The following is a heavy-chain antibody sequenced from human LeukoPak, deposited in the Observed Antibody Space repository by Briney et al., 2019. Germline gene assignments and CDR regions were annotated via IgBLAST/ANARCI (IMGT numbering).Heavy chain of an antibody. Sequence: GGSLRLSCAASGFTFSSYGMHWVRQAPGKGLEWVSFIRSEAYGGTTEYAASVKGRFTIPRDDSKSIVYLEMNTLKTEDTAVYYCTRGAYSGSYWGQGTLVTVSS. CDR2: IRSEAYGGTT. D-gene: IGHD1-26*01. CDR1: GFTFSSYG. CDR3: TRGAYSGSY. J-gene: IGHJ4*02. V-gene: IGHV3-49*04.